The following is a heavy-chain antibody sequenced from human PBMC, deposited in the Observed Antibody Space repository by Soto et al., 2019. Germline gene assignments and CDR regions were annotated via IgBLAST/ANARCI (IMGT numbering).Heavy chain of an antibody. CDR1: GFTFSSYA. CDR2: ISYDGSNK. Sequence: PGGSLRLSCAASGFTFSSYAMHWVRQAPGKGLEWVAVISYDGSNKYYADSVKGRFTISRDNSKNTLYLQMNSLRAEDTAVYYCASPGEGYYDSSGYSRFDYWGQGTLVTVSS. J-gene: IGHJ4*02. D-gene: IGHD3-22*01. CDR3: ASPGEGYYDSSGYSRFDY. V-gene: IGHV3-30-3*01.